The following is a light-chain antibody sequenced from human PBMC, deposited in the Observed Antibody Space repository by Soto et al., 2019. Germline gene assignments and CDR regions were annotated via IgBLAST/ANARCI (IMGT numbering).Light chain of an antibody. V-gene: IGLV4-69*01. Sequence: QPVLTQSPSASASLGASVKLTCTLSSGHNNYAIAWHQQQPEKGPRYLMKLNSDGSHSKGDGIPDRFSGSSSGAERYLTISSLQSEDEADYYCQTWGTGIWVFGGGTKVTVL. CDR1: SGHNNYA. CDR2: LNSDGSH. CDR3: QTWGTGIWV. J-gene: IGLJ3*02.